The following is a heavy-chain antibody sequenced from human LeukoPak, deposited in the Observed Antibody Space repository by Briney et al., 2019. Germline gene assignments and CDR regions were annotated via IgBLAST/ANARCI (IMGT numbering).Heavy chain of an antibody. V-gene: IGHV3-21*01. D-gene: IGHD3-10*01. CDR2: ISSSSSYI. CDR3: ARDPTMVRGVPSYNWFDP. CDR1: GFTLSSYS. J-gene: IGHJ5*02. Sequence: GGSLRLSYAASGFTLSSYSMNWVRQAPGKGLAWVSSISSSSSYIHYADSVKGRFTISRDNAKNSLYLQMNSLRAEDTAVYYCARDPTMVRGVPSYNWFDPWGQGTLVTVSS.